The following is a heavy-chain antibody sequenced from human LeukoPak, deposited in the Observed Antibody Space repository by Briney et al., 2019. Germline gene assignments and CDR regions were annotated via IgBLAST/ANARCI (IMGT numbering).Heavy chain of an antibody. CDR2: IYYSGST. J-gene: IGHJ4*02. Sequence: SETLSLTCTVSGGSISSGGYYWSWIRQHPGKGLEWIGYIYYSGSTYYNPSLKSRVTISVDTSKNQFSLKLSSVTAADTAVYYCAREYLDGYNLDYYFDYWGQGTLVTVSS. D-gene: IGHD5-24*01. CDR3: AREYLDGYNLDYYFDY. CDR1: GGSISSGGYY. V-gene: IGHV4-31*03.